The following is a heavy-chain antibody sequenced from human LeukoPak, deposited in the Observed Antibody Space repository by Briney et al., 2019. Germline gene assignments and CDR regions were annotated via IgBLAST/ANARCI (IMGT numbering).Heavy chain of an antibody. Sequence: ASVKVSCKASGYTFTSYYMHWVRQAPGQGLEWMGIINPSGGSTSYAQKFQGRVTMTRDTSTSTVYTELSSLRAEDTALYYCAKDAFSGIAVAGYWYFDLWGRGTLVTVSS. J-gene: IGHJ2*01. CDR1: GYTFTSYY. D-gene: IGHD6-19*01. CDR2: INPSGGST. CDR3: AKDAFSGIAVAGYWYFDL. V-gene: IGHV1-46*01.